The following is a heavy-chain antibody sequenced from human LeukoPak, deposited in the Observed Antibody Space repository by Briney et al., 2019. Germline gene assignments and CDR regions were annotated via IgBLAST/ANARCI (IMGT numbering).Heavy chain of an antibody. Sequence: PSETLSLTCTGSGGSISSYYWSWIRQPAGKGLEWIGRIYTSGSTNYNPSLKSRVTMSVDTSKNQFSLKLSSVTAADTAVYYCASAYSSGWYGLIDYWGQGTLVTVSS. CDR1: GGSISSYY. J-gene: IGHJ4*02. CDR2: IYTSGST. D-gene: IGHD6-19*01. CDR3: ASAYSSGWYGLIDY. V-gene: IGHV4-4*07.